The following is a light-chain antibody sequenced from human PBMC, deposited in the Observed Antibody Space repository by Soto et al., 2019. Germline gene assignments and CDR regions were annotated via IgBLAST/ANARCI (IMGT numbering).Light chain of an antibody. CDR2: LNSDGSH. CDR1: RGHSSYA. Sequence: QPVLTQSPSASASLGASVKLTCTLSRGHSSYAIAWHQQQPEKGPRYLMKLNSDGSHSKGDGIPYRFSGSSSGAERYLTITSLQSEDEADYYCQTWGTGIVVFGGGTKLTVL. J-gene: IGLJ2*01. CDR3: QTWGTGIVV. V-gene: IGLV4-69*01.